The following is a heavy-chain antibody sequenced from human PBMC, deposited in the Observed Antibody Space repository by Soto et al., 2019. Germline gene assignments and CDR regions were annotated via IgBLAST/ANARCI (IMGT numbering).Heavy chain of an antibody. D-gene: IGHD1-20*01. CDR1: GFTFSSYA. CDR3: AKDQKRVTGLISRGYYYYYYGMDV. V-gene: IGHV3-23*01. J-gene: IGHJ6*02. Sequence: GGSLRLSCAASGFTFSSYAMSWVRQAPGKGLEWVSAISGSGGSTYYADSVKGRFTISRDNSKNTLHLQMNSLRAEDTAVYYCAKDQKRVTGLISRGYYYYYYGMDVWGQGTTVTVSS. CDR2: ISGSGGST.